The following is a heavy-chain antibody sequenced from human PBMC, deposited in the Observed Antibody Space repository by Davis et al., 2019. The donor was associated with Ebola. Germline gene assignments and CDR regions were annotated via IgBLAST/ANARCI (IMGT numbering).Heavy chain of an antibody. CDR3: AKGDNSGWYGFDY. CDR1: GFTFSTYG. J-gene: IGHJ4*02. Sequence: PGGSLRLSCAASGFTFSTYGMFWVRQAPGKGLEWVAFIRFDGSDKYYADSVKGRFTISGENSKDTLDLQMNSPRAEDTAVYYCAKGDNSGWYGFDYWGQGTLVTVSS. V-gene: IGHV3-30*02. CDR2: IRFDGSDK. D-gene: IGHD6-19*01.